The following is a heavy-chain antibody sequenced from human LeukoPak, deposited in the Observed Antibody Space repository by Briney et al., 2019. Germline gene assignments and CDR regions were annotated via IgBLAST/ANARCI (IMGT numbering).Heavy chain of an antibody. V-gene: IGHV4-39*07. CDR1: GGSISSSSYY. J-gene: IGHJ4*02. D-gene: IGHD3-10*01. CDR2: IYYSGST. Sequence: SETLSLTCTVSGGSISSSSYYWGWIRQPPGKGLEWIGSIYYSGSTYYNPSLKSRVTISVDTSKNQFSLKLSPVTAADTAVYYCARGMVRGAIDYWGQGTLVTVSS. CDR3: ARGMVRGAIDY.